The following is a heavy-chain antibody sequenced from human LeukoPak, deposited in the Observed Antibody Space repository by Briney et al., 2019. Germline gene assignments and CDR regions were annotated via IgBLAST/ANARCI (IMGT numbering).Heavy chain of an antibody. J-gene: IGHJ4*02. Sequence: GGSLRLSCAASGFTFSSYWMSWVRQAPGKGLEWVANIKQDGSEKHYVDSVKGRFTISRDNAKNSLYLQMHSLRAEDTAVYYCAREAPRGTSSNPYYFDSWGQGTLGTVSS. V-gene: IGHV3-7*01. CDR2: IKQDGSEK. CDR3: AREAPRGTSSNPYYFDS. D-gene: IGHD6-6*01. CDR1: GFTFSSYW.